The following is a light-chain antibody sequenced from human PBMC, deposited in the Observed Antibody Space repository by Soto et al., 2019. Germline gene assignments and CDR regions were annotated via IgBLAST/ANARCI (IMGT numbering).Light chain of an antibody. Sequence: QSVLTQPPSVSGSPGQSVTISCTGTSSDVGSYNRVSWYQQPPGTAPKVMIYDVSNRPSGVPDRFSGSKSGNTASLTISGLQAEDESDYYSSSYTSSSTYVFGTGTKDTDL. CDR2: DVS. CDR1: SSDVGSYNR. J-gene: IGLJ1*01. V-gene: IGLV2-18*02. CDR3: SSYTSSSTYV.